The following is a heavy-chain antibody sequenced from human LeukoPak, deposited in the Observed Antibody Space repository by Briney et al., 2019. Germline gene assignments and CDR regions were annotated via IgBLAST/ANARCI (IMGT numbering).Heavy chain of an antibody. J-gene: IGHJ3*02. CDR3: ARPRRGISSSWYSDAFDI. Sequence: GGSLRLSCAASGFTFSSYWMSWVRQAPGKGLEWVANIKQDGSEKYYVDSVKGRFTISRDNAKNSLYLQMNSLRAEDTAVYYCARPRRGISSSWYSDAFDIWGQGTMVTVSS. CDR2: IKQDGSEK. D-gene: IGHD6-13*01. V-gene: IGHV3-7*03. CDR1: GFTFSSYW.